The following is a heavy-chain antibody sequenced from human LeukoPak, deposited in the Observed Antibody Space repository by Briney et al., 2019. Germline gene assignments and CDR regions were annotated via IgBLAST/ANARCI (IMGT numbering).Heavy chain of an antibody. CDR1: GFIFNNYW. CDR2: IKQDGSEN. J-gene: IGHJ6*03. D-gene: IGHD6-19*01. V-gene: IGHV3-7*01. CDR3: ASWWLDSPNDYYYYMDV. Sequence: GGSLRLSCAASGFIFNNYWISWVRQAPGEGLEWVANIKQDGSENYYVDSVKGRFTISRDNANNSLYLQMKGLRAEDTAVYYCASWWLDSPNDYYYYMDVWGKGNTVTVSS.